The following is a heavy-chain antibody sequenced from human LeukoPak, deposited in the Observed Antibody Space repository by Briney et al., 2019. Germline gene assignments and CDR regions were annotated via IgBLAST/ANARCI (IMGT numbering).Heavy chain of an antibody. CDR1: GFTFSRYG. CDR2: ISYDGSNK. Sequence: PGGSLRLSCAASGFTFSRYGMHWVRQAPGKGLEWVTAISYDGSNKYYADSVKGRFTISRDNTKNTLYLQMNSLRAEDTAVYYCAKDRHAPGRYCSSTSCFPFDSWGQGTMVTVSS. J-gene: IGHJ3*01. V-gene: IGHV3-30*04. D-gene: IGHD2-2*01. CDR3: AKDRHAPGRYCSSTSCFPFDS.